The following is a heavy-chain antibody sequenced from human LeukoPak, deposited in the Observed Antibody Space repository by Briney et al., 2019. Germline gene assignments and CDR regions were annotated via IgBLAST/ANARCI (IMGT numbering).Heavy chain of an antibody. J-gene: IGHJ4*02. CDR1: GGSISSGGYS. D-gene: IGHD3-10*01. Sequence: TLSLTCAVSGGSISSGGYSWSWIRQPPGKGLEWIGYIYYSGSTYYNPSLKSRVTISVDTSKNQFSLKLSSVTAADTAVYYCARAEWFGEIIDYWGQGTLVTVSS. CDR3: ARAEWFGEIIDY. CDR2: IYYSGST. V-gene: IGHV4-30-4*07.